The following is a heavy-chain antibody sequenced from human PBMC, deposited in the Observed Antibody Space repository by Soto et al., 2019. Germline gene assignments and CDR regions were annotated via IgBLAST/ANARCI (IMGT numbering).Heavy chain of an antibody. Sequence: GGSLRLSRAASGFTFSSYAMSWVRQAPGKGLEWVSAISGSGGSTYYADSVKGRFTISRDNSKNTLYLQMNSLRAEDTAVYYCAKDEDIVVVPAAEDYWGQGTLVTVSS. J-gene: IGHJ4*02. CDR3: AKDEDIVVVPAAEDY. V-gene: IGHV3-23*01. CDR2: ISGSGGST. CDR1: GFTFSSYA. D-gene: IGHD2-2*01.